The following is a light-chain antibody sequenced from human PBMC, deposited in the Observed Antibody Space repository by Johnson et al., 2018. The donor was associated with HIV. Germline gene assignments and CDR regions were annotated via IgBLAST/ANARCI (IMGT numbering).Light chain of an antibody. J-gene: IGLJ1*01. Sequence: QSVLTQPPSVSAAPGQKVTISCSGSSSNIGKNHVSWYQQFPGTAPKLLVYEDDKQPSGIPDRFSGSKSGTSATLGITGLQPGDEADYYCGTGDSSLSALGGVFGTGTKVTVL. CDR1: SSNIGKNH. CDR3: GTGDSSLSALGGV. CDR2: EDD. V-gene: IGLV1-51*02.